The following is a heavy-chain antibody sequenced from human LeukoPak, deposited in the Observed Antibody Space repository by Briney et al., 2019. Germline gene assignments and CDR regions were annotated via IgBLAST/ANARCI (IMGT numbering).Heavy chain of an antibody. J-gene: IGHJ4*02. CDR3: ARGGGTTFDY. CDR1: GFTFSSYA. CDR2: ISYDGSNK. V-gene: IGHV3-30*04. Sequence: GGSLRLSCAASGFTFSSYAMHWVRQAPGKGLEWVAVISYDGSNKYYADSVKGRFTISRDNSKNTLYLQMNSLRVEDTAVYYCARGGGTTFDYWGQGTLVTVSS. D-gene: IGHD4-17*01.